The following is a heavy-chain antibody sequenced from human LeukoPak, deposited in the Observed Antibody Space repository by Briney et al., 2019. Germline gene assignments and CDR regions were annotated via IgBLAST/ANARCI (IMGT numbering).Heavy chain of an antibody. J-gene: IGHJ4*02. CDR2: ISSSGSTM. D-gene: IGHD4-17*01. CDR3: ARGLTTGTT. CDR1: GFTFSAYE. Sequence: GGSLRLSCAASGFTFSAYEMNWVRQAPGKGLEWISYISSSGSTMYYADSVKGRFTVSRDNAKNSLYLQMNSLRAEDTAVYYCARGLTTGTTGGQGTLVTVSS. V-gene: IGHV3-48*03.